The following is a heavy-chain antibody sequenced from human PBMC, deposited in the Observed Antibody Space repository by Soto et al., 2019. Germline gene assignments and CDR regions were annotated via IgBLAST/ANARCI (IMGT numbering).Heavy chain of an antibody. J-gene: IGHJ4*02. Sequence: PGGSLRLSCAASGFIFSSYWMSWVRQAPGKWLEWVANINQDGSEKYYVDSVKGRFIISRDNAENSLYLQMNSLRAEDTTIYYCARDGVEPGLYLDTGGQGXLVTVYS. D-gene: IGHD6-13*01. CDR2: INQDGSEK. CDR3: ARDGVEPGLYLDT. CDR1: GFIFSSYW. V-gene: IGHV3-7*01.